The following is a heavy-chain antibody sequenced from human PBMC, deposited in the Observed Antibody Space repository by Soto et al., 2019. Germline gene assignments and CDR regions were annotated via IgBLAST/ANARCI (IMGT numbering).Heavy chain of an antibody. V-gene: IGHV4-30-4*01. Sequence: PSETLSLTCTVSGDSISSGDYYWSWIRQPPGKGLEWTGHISYSGSTSYNPSLKSRVAMSLDTSKNQFSLKLSSVTAADTAVYYCARSQTTVTSYDYWGQGTLVTVSS. CDR1: GDSISSGDYY. J-gene: IGHJ4*02. CDR3: ARSQTTVTSYDY. D-gene: IGHD4-17*01. CDR2: ISYSGST.